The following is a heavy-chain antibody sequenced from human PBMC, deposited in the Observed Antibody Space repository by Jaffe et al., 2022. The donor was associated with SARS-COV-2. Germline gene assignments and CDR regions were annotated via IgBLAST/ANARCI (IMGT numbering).Heavy chain of an antibody. J-gene: IGHJ3*02. CDR3: AREGGYSSSFDI. CDR1: GFTFSSYA. V-gene: IGHV3-30-3*01. CDR2: ISYDGSNK. Sequence: QVQLVESGGGVVQPGRSLRLSCAASGFTFSSYAMHWVRQAPGKGLEWVAVISYDGSNKYYADSVKGRFTISRDNSKNTLYLQMNSLRAEDTAVYYCAREGGYSSSFDIWGQGTMVTVSS. D-gene: IGHD5-18*01.